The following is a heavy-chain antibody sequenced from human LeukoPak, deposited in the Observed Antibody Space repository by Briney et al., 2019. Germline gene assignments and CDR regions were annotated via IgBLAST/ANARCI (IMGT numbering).Heavy chain of an antibody. Sequence: PSETLSLTCTVSGGSIASYYWSWIRQFPGKGLEWIGYISYRGSTSYNPPLNSRVSISLDTSKNQLSLRLNSVTAADTAVYYCARGRKYTSGYRVTELGSGYSDYWGQGTLVTVSS. CDR1: GGSIASYY. CDR2: ISYRGST. CDR3: ARGRKYTSGYRVTELGSGYSDY. J-gene: IGHJ4*02. D-gene: IGHD5-18*01. V-gene: IGHV4-59*01.